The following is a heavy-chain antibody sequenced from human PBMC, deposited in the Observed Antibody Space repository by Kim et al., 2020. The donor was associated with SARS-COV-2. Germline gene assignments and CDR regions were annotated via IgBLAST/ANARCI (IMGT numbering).Heavy chain of an antibody. D-gene: IGHD6-19*01. V-gene: IGHV1-18*01. CDR3: ARREAVAGSDAFDI. CDR1: GYTFTTYG. Sequence: ASVKVSCKASGYTFTTYGISWVRQAPGQGLEWMGWISAYNGNTNYAQNLQGRVTMTTDSSTSTAYMELRSLRSDDTAVYYCARREAVAGSDAFDIWGQGTMVTVSS. CDR2: ISAYNGNT. J-gene: IGHJ3*02.